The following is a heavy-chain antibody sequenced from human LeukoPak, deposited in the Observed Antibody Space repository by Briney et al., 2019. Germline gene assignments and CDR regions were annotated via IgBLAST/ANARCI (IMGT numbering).Heavy chain of an antibody. CDR1: GFTFSSNG. V-gene: IGHV3-30*02. J-gene: IGHJ5*02. CDR3: AKRAGSAWSAGA. CDR2: IRNDASNT. D-gene: IGHD3-10*01. Sequence: GGSLRLSCAASGFTFSSNGMHWVRQAPGPGLDWVAYIRNDASNTYYADSVKGRFSISRDNSKNTVYLQMNSLIPADTAVYYCAKRAGSAWSAGAWGQGTLVTVSS.